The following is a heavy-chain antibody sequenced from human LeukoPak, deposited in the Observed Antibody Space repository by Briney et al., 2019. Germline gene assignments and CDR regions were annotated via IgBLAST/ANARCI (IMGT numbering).Heavy chain of an antibody. J-gene: IGHJ4*02. D-gene: IGHD3-3*01. V-gene: IGHV3-21*01. CDR2: ISSSSSYI. CDR1: GFTFSSYS. CDR3: ARDREIYDFWSGYYPQFDY. Sequence: PGGSLRLSCAASGFTFSSYSMTWVRQAPGKGLEWVSSISSSSSYIYYADSVKGRFTISRDNAKNSLYLQMNSLRAEDTAVYYCARDREIYDFWSGYYPQFDYWGQGTLVTVSS.